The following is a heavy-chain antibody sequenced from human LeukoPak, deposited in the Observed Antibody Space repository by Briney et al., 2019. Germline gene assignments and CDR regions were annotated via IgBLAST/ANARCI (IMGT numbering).Heavy chain of an antibody. V-gene: IGHV4-30-4*01. D-gene: IGHD3-9*01. CDR3: ARDRYFIGFDY. Sequence: SETLSLTCSVSGGSVSSGDYYWSWIRQPPGKGLEWIGYIYYSGSTYYYPSLKSRVSISVDTSKNQFSLKLTSVTAADTAVYYCARDRYFIGFDYWGQGTLVTVSS. J-gene: IGHJ4*02. CDR2: IYYSGST. CDR1: GGSVSSGDYY.